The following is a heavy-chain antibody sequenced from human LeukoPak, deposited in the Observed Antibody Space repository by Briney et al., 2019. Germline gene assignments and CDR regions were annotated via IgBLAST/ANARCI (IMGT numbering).Heavy chain of an antibody. CDR1: GFTFSSYS. D-gene: IGHD3-3*01. V-gene: IGHV3-21*01. Sequence: GGSLRLSCAASGFTFSSYSMNWVRQAPGKGLEWVSSISSSSSYIYYADSVKGRFTISRDNAKNSLYLQMNSLRVEDTAVYYCARDWNPYDFWSGFAREMDVWGQGTTVTVSS. CDR3: ARDWNPYDFWSGFAREMDV. CDR2: ISSSSSYI. J-gene: IGHJ6*02.